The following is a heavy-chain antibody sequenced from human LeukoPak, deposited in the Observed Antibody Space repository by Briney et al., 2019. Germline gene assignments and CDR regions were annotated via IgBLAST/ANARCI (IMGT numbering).Heavy chain of an antibody. J-gene: IGHJ4*02. CDR1: GFTFIRYA. CDR3: AKEAGYSGYDFPDF. CDR2: ISGSAYST. D-gene: IGHD5-12*01. Sequence: GGSLRLSCAASGFTFIRYAMSWVRQAPGKGLEWVSAISGSAYSTYYADSVKGRFTISRDNSKNTLYLQMNSLRAEDTAGYYCAKEAGYSGYDFPDFWGQGTLVTVSS. V-gene: IGHV3-23*01.